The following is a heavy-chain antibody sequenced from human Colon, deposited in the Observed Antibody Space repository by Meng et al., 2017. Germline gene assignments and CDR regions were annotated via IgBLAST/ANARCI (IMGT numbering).Heavy chain of an antibody. CDR3: ARDLYGSSSGTDDHGFDI. D-gene: IGHD1-26*01. CDR2: SRNRANRYII. CDR1: GFSFSDHY. J-gene: IGHJ3*02. Sequence: GESLKISCSTSGFSFSDHYMDWVRQAPGKGLEWVGRSRNRANRYIIDYAASVKGRFTISRDDSKNLLFLQMNSLKTEDTAVYYCARDLYGSSSGTDDHGFDIWGQGTMVTVSS. V-gene: IGHV3-72*01.